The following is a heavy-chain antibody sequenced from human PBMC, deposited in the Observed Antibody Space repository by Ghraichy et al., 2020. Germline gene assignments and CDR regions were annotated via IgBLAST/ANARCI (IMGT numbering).Heavy chain of an antibody. CDR2: ISAYNGNT. V-gene: IGHV1-18*04. Sequence: ASVKVSCKASGYTFTSYGISWVRQAPGQGLEWMGWISAYNGNTNYAQKLQGRVTMTTDTSTSTAYMELRSLRSDDTAVYYCAVGDYYDSSGYYGGFDYWGQGTLVTVSS. CDR3: AVGDYYDSSGYYGGFDY. J-gene: IGHJ4*02. D-gene: IGHD3-22*01. CDR1: GYTFTSYG.